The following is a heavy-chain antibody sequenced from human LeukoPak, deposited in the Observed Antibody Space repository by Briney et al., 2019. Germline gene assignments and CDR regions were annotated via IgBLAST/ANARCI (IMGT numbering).Heavy chain of an antibody. CDR2: IYYSGSA. J-gene: IGHJ5*02. V-gene: IGHV4-59*08. CDR1: GGSISSYY. CDR3: ARGLGSSYAT. D-gene: IGHD6-13*01. Sequence: SETLSLTCTVSGGSISSYYWSWVRQPPGKGLEWIGYIYYSGSANYNPSLKSRVTISVDTSKNQFSLKLSSVTAADTAVYYCARGLGSSYATWGQGTLVTVSS.